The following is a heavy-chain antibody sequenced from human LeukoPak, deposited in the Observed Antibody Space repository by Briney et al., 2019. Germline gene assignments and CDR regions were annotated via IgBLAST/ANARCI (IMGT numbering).Heavy chain of an antibody. CDR1: GISFSTYV. Sequence: QTGGSLRLSCAASGISFSTYVMAWARQAPGKGLECVSAISGSGGDSYYAASVKGRFTISRDNSKNTLYLQMNSLRVEDTAVYYCAKVSGRILIWPQPFGDGMDVWGQGTTVTVSS. CDR3: AKVSGRILIWPQPFGDGMDV. CDR2: ISGSGGDS. V-gene: IGHV3-23*01. J-gene: IGHJ6*02. D-gene: IGHD3-10*01.